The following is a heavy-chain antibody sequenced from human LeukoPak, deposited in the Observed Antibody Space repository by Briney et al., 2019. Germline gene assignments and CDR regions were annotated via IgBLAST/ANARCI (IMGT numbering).Heavy chain of an antibody. CDR2: ISSTSSYI. CDR3: AGGFGSTTRYWTLDY. J-gene: IGHJ4*02. V-gene: IGHV3-21*01. Sequence: GGSLRPSCAASGFTFSTYSMNWVRQAPGKGLEWVSSISSTSSYIYYADSLKGRFTISRDNGKNSLYLQMNSLRAEDTAVYYCAGGFGSTTRYWTLDYWGRGTLVTVSS. D-gene: IGHD2-2*03. CDR1: GFTFSTYS.